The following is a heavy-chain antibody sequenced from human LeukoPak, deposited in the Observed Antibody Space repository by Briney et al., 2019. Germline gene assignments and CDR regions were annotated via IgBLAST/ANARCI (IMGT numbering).Heavy chain of an antibody. V-gene: IGHV3-23*01. CDR1: GFTFSSYA. CDR2: ISGSDGST. D-gene: IGHD3-22*01. Sequence: GGSLRLSCAASGFTFSSYAMSWVRQAPGKGLEWVSAISGSDGSTYYADSVKGRFTISRDNSKNTLYLQMNSLRAEDTAVYYCAKEPLGITMIVVVITYFDYWGQGTLVTVSS. J-gene: IGHJ4*02. CDR3: AKEPLGITMIVVVITYFDY.